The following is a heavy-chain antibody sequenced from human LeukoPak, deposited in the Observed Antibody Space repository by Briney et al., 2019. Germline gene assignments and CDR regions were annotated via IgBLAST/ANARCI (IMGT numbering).Heavy chain of an antibody. J-gene: IGHJ2*01. D-gene: IGHD6-13*01. Sequence: SDTLSLTCTVSGGSINTYYWSWIRQPPGKGLEWIGYIYYSGSTNYNPSLKSRLTISLDTSKNQFSLKLSSVTAADTAVYYCANLVAFGYSTIPSYFDLWGRGTLVTVST. CDR3: ANLVAFGYSTIPSYFDL. CDR2: IYYSGST. V-gene: IGHV4-59*07. CDR1: GGSINTYY.